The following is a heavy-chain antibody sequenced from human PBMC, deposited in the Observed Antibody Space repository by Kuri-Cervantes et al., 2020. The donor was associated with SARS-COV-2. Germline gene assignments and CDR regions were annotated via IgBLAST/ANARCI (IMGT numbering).Heavy chain of an antibody. D-gene: IGHD3-3*01. CDR3: TRDDFWSGYYDC. CDR2: VRGKANNYAT. J-gene: IGHJ4*02. CDR1: GFLLSASA. V-gene: IGHV3-73*01. Sequence: GGSLRLSCEVSGFLLSASAIHWVRQGSGKGLEWVGRVRGKANNYATAYAASVKGRFTISRDDSKNMAYLQMNSLKTEDTAVYYCTRDDFWSGYYDCWGQGTLVTVSS.